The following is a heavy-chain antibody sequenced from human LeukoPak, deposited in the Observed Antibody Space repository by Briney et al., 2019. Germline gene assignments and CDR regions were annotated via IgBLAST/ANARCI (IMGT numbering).Heavy chain of an antibody. J-gene: IGHJ5*02. Sequence: SETLSLTCAVYGGSFSGYYWSWIRQPPGKGLEWIGEINHSGSTNYNPSLKSRVTISVDTSKNQFSLKLSSETAADTAVYYCARGLRRYYDFWSGFNWFDPWGQGTLVTVSS. CDR1: GGSFSGYY. D-gene: IGHD3-3*01. V-gene: IGHV4-34*01. CDR3: ARGLRRYYDFWSGFNWFDP. CDR2: INHSGST.